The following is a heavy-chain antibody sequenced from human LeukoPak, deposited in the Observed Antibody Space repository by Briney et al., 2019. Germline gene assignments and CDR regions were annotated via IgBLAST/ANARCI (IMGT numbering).Heavy chain of an antibody. J-gene: IGHJ3*02. CDR3: ARELGFSTSDDAFDI. D-gene: IGHD3/OR15-3a*01. Sequence: PGGSLRLSCAASGFTFSSYWMRWVRPAPGKGLEWVGRIRNKANRDSTEYAASVKGRFTILRDDSKNSLYLQMNSLKTEDTAVYYCARELGFSTSDDAFDIWGQGTMVTVSS. V-gene: IGHV3-72*01. CDR1: GFTFSSYW. CDR2: IRNKANRDST.